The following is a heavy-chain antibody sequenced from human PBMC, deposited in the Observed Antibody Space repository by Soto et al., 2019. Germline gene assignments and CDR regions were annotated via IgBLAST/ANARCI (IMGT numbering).Heavy chain of an antibody. V-gene: IGHV3-23*01. CDR3: AKGGAAAGSVVFDY. D-gene: IGHD6-13*01. J-gene: IGHJ4*02. CDR1: GFTFSSYA. CDR2: ISGSGGST. Sequence: GGSLRLSCAASGFTFSSYAMTWVRQAPGKGLEWVSGISGSGGSTYHADSVKGRFTISRDNSKNTLYLQMNSLRAEDTAVYYCAKGGAAAGSVVFDYWGQGTLVTVSS.